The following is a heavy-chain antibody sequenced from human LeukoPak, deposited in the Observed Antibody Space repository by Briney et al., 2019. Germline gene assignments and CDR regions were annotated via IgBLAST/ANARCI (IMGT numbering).Heavy chain of an antibody. J-gene: IGHJ4*02. D-gene: IGHD2-21*01. Sequence: ASVKVSCKASGYTFTGYCMHWVRQAPGQGLEWMGWINPNSGGTNYAQKFQGRVTMTRDTSISTAYMGLTTLTSDDTALYYCAVAPGDYWGQGTLVTVSA. V-gene: IGHV1-2*02. CDR3: AVAPGDY. CDR2: INPNSGGT. CDR1: GYTFTGYC.